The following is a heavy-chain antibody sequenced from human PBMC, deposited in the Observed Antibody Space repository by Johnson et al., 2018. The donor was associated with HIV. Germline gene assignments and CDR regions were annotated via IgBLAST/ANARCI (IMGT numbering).Heavy chain of an antibody. CDR1: GFTFSSYA. CDR3: AKGRSGTTASIDAFDI. CDR2: IRYDGSNK. D-gene: IGHD1-7*01. V-gene: IGHV3-30*02. Sequence: HVQLVESGGGVVQPGGSLRLSCAGSGFTFSSYAMHWVRQAPGKGLEWVAFIRYDGSNKYYADSVKGRFTISRDNSKNTLYLQMKSLRAEDTAVYYCAKGRSGTTASIDAFDIWGQGTMVTVSS. J-gene: IGHJ3*02.